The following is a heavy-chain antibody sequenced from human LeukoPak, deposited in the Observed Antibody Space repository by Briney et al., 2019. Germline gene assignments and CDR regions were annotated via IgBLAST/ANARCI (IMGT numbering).Heavy chain of an antibody. D-gene: IGHD3-22*01. V-gene: IGHV4-39*01. CDR1: GGSISSSSYS. CDR3: AKSGYYSYYFDY. CDR2: IYYSGST. J-gene: IGHJ4*02. Sequence: SETLSLTCTVSGGSISSSSYSWGWIRQPPGKGLEWIGSIYYSGSTYYNPSLKSRVTISVDTSKNQFSLKLSSVTAADTAVYYCAKSGYYSYYFDYWGRGTLVTVSS.